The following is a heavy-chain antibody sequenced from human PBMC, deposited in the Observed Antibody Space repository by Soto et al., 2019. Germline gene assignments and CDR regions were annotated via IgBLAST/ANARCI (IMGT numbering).Heavy chain of an antibody. V-gene: IGHV3-48*03. Sequence: EVRLVESGGDLVKSGGSLRLSCVGSGFLFRNYEMNWVRQAQGKGLEWLAQISPTGGTVSESDSVKGRFTISRHNTKHTLCLQTNGLRTEDRGVYYCVSKPQWARHFESWGQGTLVNVSS. D-gene: IGHD1-26*01. J-gene: IGHJ4*02. CDR1: GFLFRNYE. CDR2: ISPTGGTV. CDR3: VSKPQWARHFES.